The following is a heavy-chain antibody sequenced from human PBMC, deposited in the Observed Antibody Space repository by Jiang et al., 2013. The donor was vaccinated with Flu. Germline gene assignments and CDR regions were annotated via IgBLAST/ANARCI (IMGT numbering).Heavy chain of an antibody. CDR2: INPNGGDT. V-gene: IGHV1-2*02. D-gene: IGHD5-18*01. CDR1: YTFTDYY. CDR3: ARDVADTSSSVWFDP. J-gene: IGHJ5*02. Sequence: YTFTDYYMNWVRQAPGQRLEWMGWINPNGGDTNYAQKFEGRVTMTRDTPISTAYMELSRLTSDDTAVYYCARDVADTSSSVWFDPWGQGTLVTVSS.